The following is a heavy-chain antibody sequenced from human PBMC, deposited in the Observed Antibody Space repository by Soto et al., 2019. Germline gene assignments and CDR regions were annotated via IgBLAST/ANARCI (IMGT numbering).Heavy chain of an antibody. CDR1: GFTFSSYS. CDR2: ISSSSSYI. Sequence: EVQLVESGGGLVKPGGSLRLSCAASGFTFSSYSMNWVRQAPGKGLEWVSSISSSSSYIYYADSVKGRFTISRDNAKNSLYLQMNSLRAEDTAVYYCASRHPGGSYLLYWCQGTLVTVSS. CDR3: ASRHPGGSYLLY. V-gene: IGHV3-21*01. J-gene: IGHJ4*02. D-gene: IGHD1-26*01.